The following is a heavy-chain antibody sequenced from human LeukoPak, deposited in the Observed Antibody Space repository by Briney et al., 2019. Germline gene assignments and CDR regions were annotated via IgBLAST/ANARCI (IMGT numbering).Heavy chain of an antibody. Sequence: SETLTLTCAVYGGSFSGYYWSWIRQPPGKGLEWIGEINHSGSTNYNPSLKGRVTISVDTSKNQFSLKLSSVTAADTAVYYCARRLRYFDGVAFDIWGQGTMVTVSS. J-gene: IGHJ3*02. CDR1: GGSFSGYY. V-gene: IGHV4-34*01. CDR3: ARRLRYFDGVAFDI. D-gene: IGHD3-9*01. CDR2: INHSGST.